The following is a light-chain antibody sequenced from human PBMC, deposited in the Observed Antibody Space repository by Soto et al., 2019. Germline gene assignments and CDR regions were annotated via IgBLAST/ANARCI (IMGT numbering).Light chain of an antibody. CDR3: QQRSNWPIT. CDR2: GAS. V-gene: IGKV3-15*01. CDR1: QSVGSC. J-gene: IGKJ5*01. Sequence: ETVMTQFPSTLSLSPGDSATLSCRASQSVGSCLAWYQQKPGQAPRLLIYGASTRATGIPARFSGSGSGTEFTLTISSLQPEDFAVYYCQQRSNWPITFGQGTRLEIK.